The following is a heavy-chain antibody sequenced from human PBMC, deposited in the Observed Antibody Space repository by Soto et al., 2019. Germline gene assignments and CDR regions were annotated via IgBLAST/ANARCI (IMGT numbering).Heavy chain of an antibody. CDR2: ISASGRS. V-gene: IGHV4-4*07. D-gene: IGHD7-27*01. J-gene: IGHJ2*01. CDR3: ARGLGRYFDL. Sequence: QVQLQESGPGLVKPSETLSLTCTVSGDFISNFYWSWIRQPAGKGLQSLGRISASGRSNYNPNLQRRVAMSLDTSNNRFSLRLTSLSAADTAVYFGARGLGRYFDLWGRGTLVTV. CDR1: GDFISNFY.